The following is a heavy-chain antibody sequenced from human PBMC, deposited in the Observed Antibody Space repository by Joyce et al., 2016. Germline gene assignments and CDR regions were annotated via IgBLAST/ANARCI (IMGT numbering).Heavy chain of an antibody. D-gene: IGHD4-23*01. Sequence: QVQLVQSGAEVKNPGASVKVSCKAFGFSFSGYYIHWVRQAPGQGLEWMGWINPGRGDTIYAQKFQGRVTMTRDTSISTVYLELGRLTSDDTALYYCAREYGGTFYFDYWGQVTLVTVSS. J-gene: IGHJ4*02. CDR1: GFSFSGYY. V-gene: IGHV1-2*02. CDR2: INPGRGDT. CDR3: AREYGGTFYFDY.